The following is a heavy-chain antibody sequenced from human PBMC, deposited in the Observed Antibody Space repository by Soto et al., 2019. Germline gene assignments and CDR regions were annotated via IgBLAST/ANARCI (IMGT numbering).Heavy chain of an antibody. V-gene: IGHV1-46*01. J-gene: IGHJ4*02. Sequence: QVQLVQSGAEVKKPGASVKVSCKASGYTFTSYYMHWVRQAPGQGLEWMGIINPSGGSTSYAQKFQGRVTMTRDTSTSTVYMELSSLRSEDTAVHYCARAPRYDSSGYPSDFDYWGQGTLVTVSS. CDR2: INPSGGST. D-gene: IGHD3-22*01. CDR1: GYTFTSYY. CDR3: ARAPRYDSSGYPSDFDY.